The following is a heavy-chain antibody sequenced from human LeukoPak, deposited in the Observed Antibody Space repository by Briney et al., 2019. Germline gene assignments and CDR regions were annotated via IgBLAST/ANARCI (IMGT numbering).Heavy chain of an antibody. D-gene: IGHD6-13*01. CDR2: ITGSGDRT. J-gene: IGHJ4*02. CDR1: GFIFSDNA. Sequence: PGGSLRLSCAAAGFIFSDNAMTWVRQAPGKGLEWVSSITGSGDRTFNADSVKGRFTISRDNSKNTLYLLMNSLRAEDTALYFCARSTAASSSDYWGQGTLVIVSS. V-gene: IGHV3-23*01. CDR3: ARSTAASSSDY.